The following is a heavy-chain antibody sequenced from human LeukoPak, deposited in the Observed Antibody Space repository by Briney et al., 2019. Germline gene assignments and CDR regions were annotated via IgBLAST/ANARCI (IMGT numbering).Heavy chain of an antibody. CDR3: ARDLAYGDYIFDY. V-gene: IGHV1-2*02. CDR1: GYTFTGYY. Sequence: GASVKVSCKASGYTFTGYYMHWVRQAPGQGLEWMGWINPNSGGTNYAQKFQGRVTMTRDTSISTAYMELSRLRSDDTAVYHCARDLAYGDYIFDYWGQGTLVTVSS. D-gene: IGHD4-17*01. CDR2: INPNSGGT. J-gene: IGHJ4*02.